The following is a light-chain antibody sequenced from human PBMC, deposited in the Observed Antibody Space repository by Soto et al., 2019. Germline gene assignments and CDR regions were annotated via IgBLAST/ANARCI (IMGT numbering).Light chain of an antibody. CDR1: QTITSFY. V-gene: IGKV3-20*01. CDR3: QQFGGSPPRFT. Sequence: IVLTQSPGTLSLSPGERATLTCRASQTITSFYLAWYHQKPGQAPRLLIYGTSTRATGIPDRFSGSGSGTDFTLTIRKLEPEDFAVYYCQQFGGSPPRFTFGPGTKVEVK. CDR2: GTS. J-gene: IGKJ3*01.